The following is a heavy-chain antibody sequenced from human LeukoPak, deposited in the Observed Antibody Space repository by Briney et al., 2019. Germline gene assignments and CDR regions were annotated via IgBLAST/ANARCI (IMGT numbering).Heavy chain of an antibody. CDR3: TRAAGDYGGSGSYPAY. V-gene: IGHV1-69*13. D-gene: IGHD3-10*01. J-gene: IGHJ4*02. Sequence: ASVKVSCKASGVTLTSLVVSWVRQAPGQGLEWMGRIIPYFGTSNYAQNFQGRVTLTADEATNTAYMELNRLRSDDTAVYYCTRAAGDYGGSGSYPAYWGQGSPVTV. CDR1: GVTLTSLV. CDR2: IIPYFGTS.